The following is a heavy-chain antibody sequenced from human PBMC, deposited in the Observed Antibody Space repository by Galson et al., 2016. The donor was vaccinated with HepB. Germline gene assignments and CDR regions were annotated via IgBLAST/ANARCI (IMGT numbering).Heavy chain of an antibody. CDR1: GFTFSSYA. CDR2: ISGTGGST. J-gene: IGHJ2*01. D-gene: IGHD3-9*01. CDR3: AKGSRSSLVGSNAFFDL. V-gene: IGHV3-23*01. Sequence: SLRLSCAASGFTFSSYAMSWVRQAPGMGLVWVSPISGTGGSTYYADSVKGRFTISRDNSRDTLYLRMNSLRAEDTAVYYCAKGSRSSLVGSNAFFDLWGRGTLVTVSS.